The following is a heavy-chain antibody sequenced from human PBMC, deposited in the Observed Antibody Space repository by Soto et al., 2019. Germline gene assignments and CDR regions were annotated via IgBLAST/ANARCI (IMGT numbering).Heavy chain of an antibody. CDR3: ARLGNYYQSLDP. J-gene: IGHJ5*02. CDR2: IYYSGTT. CDR1: GGSISSGGYY. D-gene: IGHD4-4*01. Sequence: PSETLSLTCSVSGGSISSGGYYWSWIRQHPGKGLEWVGYIYYSGTTYYNPSLKSRVTISLETSKSQFSLRLTSVTAADTAVYYCARLGNYYQSLDPWGPGTLVTVSS. V-gene: IGHV4-31*03.